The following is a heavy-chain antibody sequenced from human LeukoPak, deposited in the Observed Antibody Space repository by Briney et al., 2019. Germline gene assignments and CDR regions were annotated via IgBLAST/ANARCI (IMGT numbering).Heavy chain of an antibody. V-gene: IGHV3-53*01. D-gene: IGHD2-8*01. Sequence: GGSLRLSCAASGLIVSNSYMNWVRQAPGKGLEWVSVIYYNGNTFYADSVMGRFTISRDNFKNTLYLQMNSLRAEDTAVYYCARDPNGNLHFDYWGQGTLVTVSS. J-gene: IGHJ4*02. CDR3: ARDPNGNLHFDY. CDR1: GLIVSNSY. CDR2: IYYNGNT.